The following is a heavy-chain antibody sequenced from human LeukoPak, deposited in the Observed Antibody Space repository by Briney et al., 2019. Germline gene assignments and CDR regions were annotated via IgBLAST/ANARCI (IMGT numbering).Heavy chain of an antibody. D-gene: IGHD3-22*01. Sequence: SETLSLTCAVYGGSFSGYYWSWIRQPPGKGLEWIGEINHSGSTNYNPSLKSRVTISVDTSKNQFSLKLSSVTAADTAVYYCARPKNTYYYDSSGYYYFDYWGQGTLVTVSS. J-gene: IGHJ4*02. V-gene: IGHV4-34*01. CDR2: INHSGST. CDR1: GGSFSGYY. CDR3: ARPKNTYYYDSSGYYYFDY.